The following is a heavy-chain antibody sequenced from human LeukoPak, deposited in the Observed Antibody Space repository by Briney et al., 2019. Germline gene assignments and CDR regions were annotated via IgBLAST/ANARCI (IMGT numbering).Heavy chain of an antibody. D-gene: IGHD1-26*01. V-gene: IGHV1-46*01. CDR2: INPSGGST. Sequence: ASVKVSCKASGYTFTGYYMHWVRQAPGQGLEWMGIINPSGGSTSYAQKFQGRVTMTGDMSTSTVYMELSSLTSDDTAVYYCGRDFGVGATVLDYWGQGTLVTVSS. CDR3: GRDFGVGATVLDY. J-gene: IGHJ4*02. CDR1: GYTFTGYY.